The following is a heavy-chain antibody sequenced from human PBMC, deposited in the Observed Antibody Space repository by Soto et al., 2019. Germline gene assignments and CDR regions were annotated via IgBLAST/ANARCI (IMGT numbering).Heavy chain of an antibody. Sequence: QVQLQESGPGVVKPSGTLSLTCGVSGGSISSDYWWAWVRQSPGRGLEWIGEIFHSGSTHYNPSLESRVTMSDDIVNNHFSLKLMSVTAADTAVYYCARGIQMWSQVYYGMDVWGQGTTVTVSS. CDR2: IFHSGST. D-gene: IGHD2-21*01. J-gene: IGHJ6*02. CDR1: GGSISSDYW. V-gene: IGHV4-4*02. CDR3: ARGIQMWSQVYYGMDV.